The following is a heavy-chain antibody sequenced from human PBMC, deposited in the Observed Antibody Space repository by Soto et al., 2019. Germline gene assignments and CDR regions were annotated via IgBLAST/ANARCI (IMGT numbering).Heavy chain of an antibody. D-gene: IGHD3-10*01. CDR3: ARGVSSGVDY. J-gene: IGHJ4*02. CDR2: MQPSTGRT. Sequence: ASVKVSCKASGYSFTSLDINWVRQTAGQGLEWMGWMQPSTGRTGYAQKFQGRVTMTRDTSINTAYMELTTLTSDDTAFYYCARGVSSGVDYWGQGTLVTVSS. V-gene: IGHV1-8*01. CDR1: GYSFTSLD.